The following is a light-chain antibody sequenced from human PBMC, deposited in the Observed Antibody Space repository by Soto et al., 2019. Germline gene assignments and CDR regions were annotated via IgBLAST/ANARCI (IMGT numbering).Light chain of an antibody. J-gene: IGKJ3*01. CDR1: QSINSW. Sequence: DIHMTQSPSTLSASLGDRVSITCRASQSINSWLAWYQQKPGKAPKLLIYDASSLQSGVPSRFSGSESGAEFTLTSSGLQHDDFANYYCQQYKNSPFTFGPGTKV. CDR3: QQYKNSPFT. CDR2: DAS. V-gene: IGKV1-5*01.